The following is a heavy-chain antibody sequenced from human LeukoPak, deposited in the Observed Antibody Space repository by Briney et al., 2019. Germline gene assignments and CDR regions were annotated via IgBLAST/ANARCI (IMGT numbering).Heavy chain of an antibody. V-gene: IGHV1-2*02. CDR2: ISAYSGGT. D-gene: IGHD3-3*01. Sequence: GASVKVSCKASGYTFTSYGISWVRQAPGQGLEWMGWISAYSGGTNYAQKFQGRVTMTRDTSISTAYMELSRLRSDDTAVYYCARGSDDFWSGYSPSYWGQGTLVTVSS. J-gene: IGHJ4*02. CDR1: GYTFTSYG. CDR3: ARGSDDFWSGYSPSY.